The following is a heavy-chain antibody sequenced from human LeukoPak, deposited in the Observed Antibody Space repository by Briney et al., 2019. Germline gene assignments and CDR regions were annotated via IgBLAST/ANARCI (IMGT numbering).Heavy chain of an antibody. CDR2: VHFSGTT. CDR1: GGSITGYY. J-gene: IGHJ3*01. D-gene: IGHD4-11*01. Sequence: SETLSLTCTVSGGSITGYYWSWIRQPPGRGLEWIGYVHFSGTTSFNPSLKSRVTISVDTSKNQFSLRLSSVTAADTAVYYCARGQYLAYDVFGFWGQGTIVTVSS. V-gene: IGHV4-59*01. CDR3: ARGQYLAYDVFGF.